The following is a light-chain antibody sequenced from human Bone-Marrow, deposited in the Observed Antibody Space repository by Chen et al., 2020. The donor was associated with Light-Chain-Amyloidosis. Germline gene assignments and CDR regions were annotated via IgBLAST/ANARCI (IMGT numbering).Light chain of an antibody. CDR3: QVWDRSSDRPV. Sequence: SYVLTQPSSVSVAPGQTDTIACGGNNIGSTSVHWYQQTPVQAPLLVVYDDSDRPSGIPERLSGSNSGNTATLTISRVEAGDEADYYCQVWDRSSDRPVFGGGTKLTVL. J-gene: IGLJ3*02. CDR2: DDS. CDR1: NIGSTS. V-gene: IGLV3-21*02.